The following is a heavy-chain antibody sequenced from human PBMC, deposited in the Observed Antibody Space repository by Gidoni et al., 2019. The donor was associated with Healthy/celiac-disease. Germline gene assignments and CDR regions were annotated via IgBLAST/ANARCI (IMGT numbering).Heavy chain of an antibody. CDR3: AKDRDCSGGSCQSRYYYYGMDV. Sequence: QVQLVESGGGVVQPGRSLRLSCAASGFTFSSYGMPWVRQAPGKGLEWVAVISYDGSNKYYADSVKGRFTISRDNSKNTLYLQMNSLRAEDTAVYYCAKDRDCSGGSCQSRYYYYGMDVWGQGTTVTVSS. J-gene: IGHJ6*02. D-gene: IGHD2-15*01. CDR1: GFTFSSYG. V-gene: IGHV3-30*18. CDR2: ISYDGSNK.